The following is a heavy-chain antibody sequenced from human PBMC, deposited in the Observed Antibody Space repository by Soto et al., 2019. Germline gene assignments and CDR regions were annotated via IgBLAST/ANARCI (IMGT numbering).Heavy chain of an antibody. V-gene: IGHV3-72*01. CDR3: ARTIMYSAPHYFDY. J-gene: IGHJ4*02. Sequence: EVQLVESGGGLVQPGGSLRLSCAASGFSFSDHYMEWFRQAPGKGLEWVGRIRNKANSYTTQYAADVRARFTLSRDDSKNSLFLQMNSLKTADTAIYYCARTIMYSAPHYFDYSGQGTLVTVSS. CDR2: IRNKANSYTT. CDR1: GFSFSDHY. D-gene: IGHD1-26*01.